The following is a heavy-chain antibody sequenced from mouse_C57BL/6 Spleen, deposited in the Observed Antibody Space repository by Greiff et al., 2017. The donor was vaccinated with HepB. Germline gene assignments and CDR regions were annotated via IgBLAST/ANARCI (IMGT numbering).Heavy chain of an antibody. Sequence: VQLQQSGPVLVKPGASVKMSCKASGYTFTDYYMNWVKQSHGKSLEWIGVINPYNGGTSYNQKFKGKATLTVDKSSSTAYMELNSLTSEDSAVYYCARNYDYDGFAYWGQGTLVTVSA. J-gene: IGHJ3*01. CDR2: INPYNGGT. CDR1: GYTFTDYY. D-gene: IGHD2-4*01. CDR3: ARNYDYDGFAY. V-gene: IGHV1-19*01.